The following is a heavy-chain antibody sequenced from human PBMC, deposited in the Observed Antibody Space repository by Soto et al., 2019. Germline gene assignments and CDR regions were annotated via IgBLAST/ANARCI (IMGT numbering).Heavy chain of an antibody. Sequence: QVQLVQSVSEVMKPGASVKVSCKASGYTFSSYAITWERQAPGTGLEWMGWISDHDGSTNCEQNFQGRVTRTTDTYTNTAHIERRCMRSDDTALDYWARVGVATVDFHFYDVDVLGKGTTVTVS. CDR3: ARVGVATVDFHFYDVDV. J-gene: IGHJ6*03. CDR2: ISDHDGST. D-gene: IGHD5-12*01. CDR1: GYTFSSYA. V-gene: IGHV1-18*01.